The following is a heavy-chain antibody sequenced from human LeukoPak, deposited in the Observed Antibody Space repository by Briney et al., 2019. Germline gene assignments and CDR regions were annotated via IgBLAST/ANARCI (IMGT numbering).Heavy chain of an antibody. CDR2: FYYTGST. D-gene: IGHD1-26*01. J-gene: IGHJ4*02. V-gene: IGHV4-59*01. Sequence: PSETLSLTCTVSGGSIRRYYWGWIRQPPGKGLEWIGYFYYTGSTNYNPSLKSRVAISLDMSKKQFSLRLSSVTAADTAVYYCATGPHELDYWGQGTLDTVSS. CDR1: GGSIRRYY. CDR3: ATGPHELDY.